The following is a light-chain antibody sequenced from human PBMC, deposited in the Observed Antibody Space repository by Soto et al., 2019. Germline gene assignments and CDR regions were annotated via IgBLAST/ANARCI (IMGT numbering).Light chain of an antibody. CDR1: QSISSW. J-gene: IGKJ4*01. V-gene: IGKV3-20*01. CDR2: GVS. Sequence: TQSPSTLSASVGDRVTITCRASQSISSWLAWYQQKPGQAPRVIIFGVSTRATGVPDRFSGSGSGTDFTLTISRLEPEDFALYYCQQYGNSPLTFGGGTKVDIK. CDR3: QQYGNSPLT.